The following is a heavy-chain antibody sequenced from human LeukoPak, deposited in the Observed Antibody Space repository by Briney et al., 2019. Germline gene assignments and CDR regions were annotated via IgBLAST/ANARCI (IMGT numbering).Heavy chain of an antibody. V-gene: IGHV3-30*18. CDR3: VKGYSSGWYGRDEYYFDY. CDR1: GFTFSTYG. J-gene: IGHJ4*02. Sequence: SGGSLRLSCAASGFTFSTYGMHWVRQAPGKGLEWVAVISYDGSNKYYADSVKGRFTISRDNSKNTLYLQMSSLRAEDTAVYYCVKGYSSGWYGRDEYYFDYWGQGTLVTVSS. D-gene: IGHD6-19*01. CDR2: ISYDGSNK.